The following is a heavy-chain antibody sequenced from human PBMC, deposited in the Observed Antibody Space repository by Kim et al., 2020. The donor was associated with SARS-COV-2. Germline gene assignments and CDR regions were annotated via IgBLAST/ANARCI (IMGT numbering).Heavy chain of an antibody. CDR1: GFTFSSYA. D-gene: IGHD3-22*01. CDR2: ITGSGNST. J-gene: IGHJ4*02. Sequence: GGSLRLSCAASGFTFSSYAMSWVRQAPGKGLEWVSVITGSGNSTYYADSVKGRFTISRYNSKNTLYLQMDSLRAEDTAVYYCAKGSRSSGYYVDYWGQGTLVTVSS. V-gene: IGHV3-23*01. CDR3: AKGSRSSGYYVDY.